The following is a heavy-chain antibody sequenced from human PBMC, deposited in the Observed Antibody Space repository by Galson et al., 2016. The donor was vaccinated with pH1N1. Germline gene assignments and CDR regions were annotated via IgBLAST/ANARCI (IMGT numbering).Heavy chain of an antibody. D-gene: IGHD4-11*01. J-gene: IGHJ4*02. CDR3: ARSRDFSFDY. Sequence: SLRLSCAASGLTFSSYAMHWVRQAPGRGLEWVSTITGSGGSTYYPDSVKGRFTISRDSSNNTLYLQMNSLRTEDTAIYYCARSRDFSFDYWGQGALVTVAS. CDR1: GLTFSSYA. CDR2: ITGSGGST. V-gene: IGHV3-23*01.